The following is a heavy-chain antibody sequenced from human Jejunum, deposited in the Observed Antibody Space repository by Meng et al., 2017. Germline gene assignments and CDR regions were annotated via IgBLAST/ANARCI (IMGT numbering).Heavy chain of an antibody. D-gene: IGHD4-11*01. CDR3: AHRRDSSFDY. CDR2: IYGNDDK. V-gene: IGHV2-5*01. CDR1: GLALSSSGVA. Sequence: QITLKESGPTLGNPTQTLTLTCPFSGLALSSSGVAVGWIRQPPGKALEWLALIYGNDDKRYSPSLRGRLTITKDTSKNQVVLTMTNVDPVDTATYYCAHRRDSSFDYWGQGMVVTVSS. J-gene: IGHJ4*02.